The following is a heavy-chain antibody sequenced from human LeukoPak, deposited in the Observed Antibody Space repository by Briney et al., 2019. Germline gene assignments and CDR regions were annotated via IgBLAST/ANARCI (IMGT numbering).Heavy chain of an antibody. CDR3: ARTQMGYFFDY. CDR2: ISYSGST. J-gene: IGHJ4*02. Sequence: SETLSLTCTVSGDSISTHFWSWIRQPPGKGLDWIGYISYSGSTNYKPSLKSRVTISVDTSKNQFSLKLSSVIAADTAVYYCARTQMGYFFDYWGQGTLVTVSS. V-gene: IGHV4-59*11. D-gene: IGHD5-24*01. CDR1: GDSISTHF.